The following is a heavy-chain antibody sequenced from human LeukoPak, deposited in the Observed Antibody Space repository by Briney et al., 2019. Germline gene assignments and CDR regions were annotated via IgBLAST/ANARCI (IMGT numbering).Heavy chain of an antibody. J-gene: IGHJ4*02. V-gene: IGHV3-43D*03. CDR1: GFTFYDYA. D-gene: IGHD4-11*01. CDR2: ISWDGGSN. Sequence: GGSLRLYCAASGFTFYDYAMHWVRQAPGQGLEWVSLISWDGGSNYYADSVKGRFTISRDNSKNSLYLQMNSLRAEDTALYHCAKSLGDYSNGDYFDYWGQGTLVTVSS. CDR3: AKSLGDYSNGDYFDY.